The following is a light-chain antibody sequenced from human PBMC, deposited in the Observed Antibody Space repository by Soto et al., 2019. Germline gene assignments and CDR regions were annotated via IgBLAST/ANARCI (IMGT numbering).Light chain of an antibody. Sequence: EIVLTQSPGTLSLSPGERATLSCRASQSVSSSYLAWYQQKPGQAPRLLIYGASSRATGIPDRFSGSGFGTDFTLTISRLEPEDFAVYYCQQYGNSPITFGQGTRLEI. V-gene: IGKV3-20*01. CDR3: QQYGNSPIT. CDR1: QSVSSSY. J-gene: IGKJ5*01. CDR2: GAS.